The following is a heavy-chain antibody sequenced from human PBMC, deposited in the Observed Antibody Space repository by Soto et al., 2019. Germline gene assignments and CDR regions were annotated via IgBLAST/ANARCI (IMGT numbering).Heavy chain of an antibody. J-gene: IGHJ6*02. D-gene: IGHD3-16*01. CDR1: GGNCTGYG. Sequence: NWYRGAGGNCTGYGSGWVSQIHGKGLEWMGIIYPGDSDTRYSPSFQGQVTISADKSISTAYLQWSSLKASDTAMYYCARRAGDWVDYYGMDIWGQATTVTVPS. CDR3: ARRAGDWVDYYGMDI. CDR2: IYPGDSDT. V-gene: IGHV5-51*01.